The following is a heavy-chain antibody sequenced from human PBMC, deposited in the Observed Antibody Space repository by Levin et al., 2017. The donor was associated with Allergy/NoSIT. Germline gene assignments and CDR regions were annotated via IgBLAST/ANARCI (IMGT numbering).Heavy chain of an antibody. J-gene: IGHJ4*02. CDR3: ASRITMVRGLIITDAY. D-gene: IGHD3-10*01. Sequence: SQTLSLTCTVSGGSISSSSYYWGWIRQPPGKGLEWIGSIYYSGRTYYNPSLKSRVTISVDTSKNQFSLKLSSVTAADTAVFYCASRITMVRGLIITDAYWGQGTLVTVSS. CDR1: GGSISSSSYY. CDR2: IYYSGRT. V-gene: IGHV4-39*01.